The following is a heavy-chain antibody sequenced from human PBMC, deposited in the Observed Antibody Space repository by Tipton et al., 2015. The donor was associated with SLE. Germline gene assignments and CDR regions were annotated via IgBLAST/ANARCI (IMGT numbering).Heavy chain of an antibody. CDR1: GGSISHYY. J-gene: IGHJ6*03. V-gene: IGHV4-59*01. D-gene: IGHD6-6*01. CDR2: IHYSGST. Sequence: TLSLTCTVSGGSISHYYWTWIRQPPGKGLEWIGYIHYSGSTNYNPSLKSRVTISVDTSKNQFSLKLSSVTAADTAVYYCARGWSSSSYCYYYMDVWGKGTTVTVSS. CDR3: ARGWSSSSYCYYYMDV.